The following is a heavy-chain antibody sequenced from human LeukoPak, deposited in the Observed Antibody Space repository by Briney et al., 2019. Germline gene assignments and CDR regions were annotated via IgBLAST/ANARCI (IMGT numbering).Heavy chain of an antibody. D-gene: IGHD6-13*01. CDR1: GFTFSSYA. V-gene: IGHV3-64*01. CDR2: ISINGGTT. Sequence: GGSLRLSCAASGFTFSSYAMHWVRQAPGKGLEYVSAISINGGTTYYANSVKGRFTISRDNSKNTLYLQMGSLRAEDTAVYYCAKGYSSSWYWYFDLWGRGTLVTVSS. CDR3: AKGYSSSWYWYFDL. J-gene: IGHJ2*01.